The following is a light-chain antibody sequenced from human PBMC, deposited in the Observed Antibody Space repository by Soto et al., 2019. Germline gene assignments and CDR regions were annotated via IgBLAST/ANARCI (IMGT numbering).Light chain of an antibody. CDR3: QQRNDWPRT. Sequence: EIVLTQSPDTLSLSAGEGATLSWTASENVYNYLAWYQQIPGQPPRLLIYDASNRAAGVPARFSGSGSGTDCTLTISSLEPEDVPVYYCQQRNDWPRTLGQGTKVDIK. V-gene: IGKV3-11*01. CDR2: DAS. J-gene: IGKJ1*01. CDR1: ENVYNY.